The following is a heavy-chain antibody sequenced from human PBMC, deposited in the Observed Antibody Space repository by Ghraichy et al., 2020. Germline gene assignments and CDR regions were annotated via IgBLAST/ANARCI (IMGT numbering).Heavy chain of an antibody. CDR2: IKQSGSEI. Sequence: GGSLRLSCAASGFTFSSYRMSWVRQAPGKGLEWVANIKQSGSEIYYVDSVKGRFTISRDNAKNSLYLQMNSLRAEDTAVYYCARGGVEAEKFDPWGQGTLVTVSS. V-gene: IGHV3-7*01. CDR3: ARGGVEAEKFDP. J-gene: IGHJ5*02. CDR1: GFTFSSYR. D-gene: IGHD2-15*01.